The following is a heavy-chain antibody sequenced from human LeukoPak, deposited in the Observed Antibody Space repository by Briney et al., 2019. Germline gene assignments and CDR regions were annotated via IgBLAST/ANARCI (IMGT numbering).Heavy chain of an antibody. Sequence: ASVKVSCKASGYTFTIYYMHWVRQAPGQGLEWMGIINPSAGSTSYAQKFQGRITMTEDTSTDTVYMELSSLRSEDTAMYYCATRSTSFDYWGQGTLVTVSS. CDR2: INPSAGST. V-gene: IGHV1-46*01. D-gene: IGHD2-2*01. J-gene: IGHJ4*02. CDR3: ATRSTSFDY. CDR1: GYTFTIYY.